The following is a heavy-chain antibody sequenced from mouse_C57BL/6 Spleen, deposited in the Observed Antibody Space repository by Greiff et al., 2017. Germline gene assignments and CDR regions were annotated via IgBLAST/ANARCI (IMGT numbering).Heavy chain of an antibody. CDR1: GYAFTNYL. CDR3: ARKAGYDYDYFDY. D-gene: IGHD2-4*01. CDR2: INPGSGGT. V-gene: IGHV1-54*01. Sequence: VKLQESGAELVRPGTSVKVSCKASGYAFTNYLIEWVKQRPGQGLEWIGVINPGSGGTNYNEKLKGKATLTADKSSSTAYMQLSSLTSEDSAVYFCARKAGYDYDYFDYWGQGTTLTVSS. J-gene: IGHJ2*01.